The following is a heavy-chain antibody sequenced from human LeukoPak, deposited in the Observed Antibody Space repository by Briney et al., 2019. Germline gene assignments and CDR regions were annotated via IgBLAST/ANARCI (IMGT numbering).Heavy chain of an antibody. Sequence: PGGSLRLSCAASGFTFSTYWMHWVRQVPGKGLVWVSRIGTDGSSTTYADYVKGRFTISRDNAKNTLYLQMNSLRAEDTAVYYCARLLAVAGTEGYYYYGMDVWGQGTTVTVSS. CDR3: ARLLAVAGTEGYYYYGMDV. J-gene: IGHJ6*02. V-gene: IGHV3-74*01. CDR1: GFTFSTYW. CDR2: IGTDGSST. D-gene: IGHD6-19*01.